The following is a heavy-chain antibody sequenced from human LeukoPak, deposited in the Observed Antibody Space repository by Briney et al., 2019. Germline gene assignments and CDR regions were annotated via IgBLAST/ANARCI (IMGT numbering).Heavy chain of an antibody. Sequence: GGSLRLSCAASGFTFSDYYMSWIRQAPGKALEWVSYVSSGSSTIYYADSVKGRFTISRDSSKNTLYLQMNRLRAEDAAVYYCAKAPVTTCSGAYCYPFDYWGQGTLVTVSS. CDR3: AKAPVTTCSGAYCYPFDY. V-gene: IGHV3-11*01. CDR2: VSSGSSTI. CDR1: GFTFSDYY. J-gene: IGHJ4*02. D-gene: IGHD2-21*01.